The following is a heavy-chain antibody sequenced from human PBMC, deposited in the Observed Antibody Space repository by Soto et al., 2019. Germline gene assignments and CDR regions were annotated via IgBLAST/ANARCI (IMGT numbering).Heavy chain of an antibody. CDR1: GGSISSYY. J-gene: IGHJ5*02. CDR2: IYYSGST. Sequence: ETLSHTCTVSGGSISSYYWSWIRQPTGKGLEWIGYIYYSGSTNYNPSLKSRVTISVDTSKNQFSLKLSSVTAADTAVYYCARATHSASPPQKTPTDEYNWFDPWGQGTLVTVSS. CDR3: ARATHSASPPQKTPTDEYNWFDP. D-gene: IGHD2-15*01. V-gene: IGHV4-59*01.